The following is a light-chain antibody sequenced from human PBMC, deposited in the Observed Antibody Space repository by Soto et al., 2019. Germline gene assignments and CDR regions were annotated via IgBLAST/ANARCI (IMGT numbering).Light chain of an antibody. Sequence: QSVVTQPPSASGTPGQGVTISCSGSSSNIGVNTVNWYQHLPGTAPKLLIYSNNLRPSGVPDRFSGSKSGTSASLAISGLQSEDEADYHCASWDDSLNGVVFGGGTKLPVL. CDR2: SNN. V-gene: IGLV1-44*01. J-gene: IGLJ2*01. CDR3: ASWDDSLNGVV. CDR1: SSNIGVNT.